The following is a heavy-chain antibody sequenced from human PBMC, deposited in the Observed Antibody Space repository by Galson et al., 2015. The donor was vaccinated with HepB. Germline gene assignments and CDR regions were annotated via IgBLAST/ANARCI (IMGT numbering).Heavy chain of an antibody. J-gene: IGHJ4*02. CDR1: GYSFTSYW. D-gene: IGHD4-17*01. V-gene: IGHV5-10-1*01. CDR2: IDPSDSYT. CDR3: ARHGTTVMGDGAFDI. Sequence: QSGAEVKKPGESLRISCKGSGYSFTSYWISWVRQMPGKGLEWMGRIDPSDSYTNYSPSFQGHVTISADKSISTAYLQWSSLKAPDTAMYYCARHGTTVMGDGAFDIWGQGTLVTVSS.